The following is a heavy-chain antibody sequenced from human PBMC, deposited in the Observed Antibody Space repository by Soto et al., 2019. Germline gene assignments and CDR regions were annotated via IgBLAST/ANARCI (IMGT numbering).Heavy chain of an antibody. CDR1: GGSISSSSYY. Sequence: QLQLQESGPGLVKPSETLSLTCTVSGGSISSSSYYWGWIRQPPGKGLEWIGSIYYSGSTYYNPSLKSRVTISVDTSKNQFSLKLSSVTAADTAVYYCAPSGGGSGWPFDYWGQGTLVTVSS. D-gene: IGHD6-19*01. CDR2: IYYSGST. CDR3: APSGGGSGWPFDY. J-gene: IGHJ4*02. V-gene: IGHV4-39*01.